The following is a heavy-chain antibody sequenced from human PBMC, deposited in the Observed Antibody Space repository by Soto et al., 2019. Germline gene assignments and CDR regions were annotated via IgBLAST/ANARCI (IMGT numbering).Heavy chain of an antibody. D-gene: IGHD6-13*01. CDR2: IIPIFGTA. Sequence: GSSVMVCCKDSGVTFSSYAINWVRQAPVQGLEWMGWIIPIFGTANYAQKFQGRVTITADESTSTAYMELSSLRSDATAVYYCARDVYSSSWYITYCYYYGIDVAGQATTVTVSS. J-gene: IGHJ6*02. V-gene: IGHV1-69*13. CDR1: GVTFSSYA. CDR3: ARDVYSSSWYITYCYYYGIDV.